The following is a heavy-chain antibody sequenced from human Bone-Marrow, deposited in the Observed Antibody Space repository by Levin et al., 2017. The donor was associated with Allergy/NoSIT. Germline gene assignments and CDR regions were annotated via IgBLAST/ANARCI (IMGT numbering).Heavy chain of an antibody. CDR3: AREGVVPAAQDYYYGMDV. V-gene: IGHV3-7*01. J-gene: IGHJ6*02. CDR1: GFTFSSYW. CDR2: IKQDGSEK. Sequence: GESLKISCAASGFTFSSYWMSWVRQAPGKGLEWVANIKQDGSEKYYVDSVKGRFTISRDNAKNSLYLQMNSLRAEDTAVYYCAREGVVPAAQDYYYGMDVWGQGTTVTVSS. D-gene: IGHD2-2*01.